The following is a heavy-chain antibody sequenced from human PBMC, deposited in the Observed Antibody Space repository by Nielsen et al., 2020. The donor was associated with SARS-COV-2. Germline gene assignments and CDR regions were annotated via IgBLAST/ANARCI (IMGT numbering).Heavy chain of an antibody. J-gene: IGHJ6*02. CDR3: AALGEMLLVLSYGMDV. D-gene: IGHD3-10*01. Sequence: GESLKISCAASGFTFNDYAMSWVRQAPGKGLEWVSTISGRGGSTYYADSVKGRFTMSRDNSKNTLFLQMDSLRPEDTAVYYCAALGEMLLVLSYGMDVWGQGTTVSVSS. V-gene: IGHV3-23*01. CDR2: ISGRGGST. CDR1: GFTFNDYA.